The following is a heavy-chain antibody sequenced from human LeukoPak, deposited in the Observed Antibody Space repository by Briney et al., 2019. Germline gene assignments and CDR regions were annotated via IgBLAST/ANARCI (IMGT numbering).Heavy chain of an antibody. V-gene: IGHV1-69*02. CDR2: IIPILGIA. CDR3: ARGRLSQAYCGGDCYSGEYWYFDL. Sequence: ASVKVSCKASGGTFSSYTISWVRQAPGQGLEWMGRIIPILGIANYAQKFQGRVTITADKSTSTAYMELSTLRSEDTAVYYCARGRLSQAYCGGDCYSGEYWYFDLWGRGTLVTVSS. J-gene: IGHJ2*01. CDR1: GGTFSSYT. D-gene: IGHD2-21*01.